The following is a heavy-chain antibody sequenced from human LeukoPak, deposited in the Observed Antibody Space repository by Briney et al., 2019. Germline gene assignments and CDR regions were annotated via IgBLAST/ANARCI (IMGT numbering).Heavy chain of an antibody. V-gene: IGHV4-61*02. Sequence: NPSETLSLTCTVSGGSISSGSYYWSWIRQPAGKGLEWIGRIYTSGSTNYNPSLKSRVTISVDTSKNQFSLKLSSVTAADTAVYYCAIEPRTLSGNSGFDYWGQGTLVTVSS. D-gene: IGHD4-23*01. CDR2: IYTSGST. CDR1: GGSISSGSYY. CDR3: AIEPRTLSGNSGFDY. J-gene: IGHJ4*02.